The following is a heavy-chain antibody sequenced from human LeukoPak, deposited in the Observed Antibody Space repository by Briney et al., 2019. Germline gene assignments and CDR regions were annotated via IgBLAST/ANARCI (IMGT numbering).Heavy chain of an antibody. V-gene: IGHV1-46*01. CDR1: GYTFTSYY. Sequence: ASVKVSCKASGYTFTSYYMHWVRQAPGQGLEWMGIINPSGGSTSYAQKFQGRVTMTRDMSTSTVYMELRSLRSEDTAVYYCARVGCSGGSCYSGYFDYWGQGTLVTVSS. D-gene: IGHD2-15*01. CDR3: ARVGCSGGSCYSGYFDY. J-gene: IGHJ4*02. CDR2: INPSGGST.